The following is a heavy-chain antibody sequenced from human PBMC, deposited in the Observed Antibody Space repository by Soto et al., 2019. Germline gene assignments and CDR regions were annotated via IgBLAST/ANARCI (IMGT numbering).Heavy chain of an antibody. D-gene: IGHD6-19*01. CDR3: ARSVAVPGAHIDY. CDR1: GGSISGSY. V-gene: IGHV4-59*01. Sequence: PSETLSLTCSVSGGSISGSYWSWIRQSPGKGLEWLGYVYYTGSTNYSPSLRSRVSISVDTSKNEFSLRLSSVTAADTAVYFCARSVAVPGAHIDYWG. CDR2: VYYTGST. J-gene: IGHJ4*01.